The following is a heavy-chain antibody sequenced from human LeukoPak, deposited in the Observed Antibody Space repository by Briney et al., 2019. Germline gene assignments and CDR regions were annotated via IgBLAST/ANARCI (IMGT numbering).Heavy chain of an antibody. CDR3: ARGREIVVVAATPNLNWFDP. CDR1: GFTFSSYA. D-gene: IGHD2-15*01. V-gene: IGHV4-34*01. Sequence: GSLRLSCAASGFTFSSYAMSWIRQPPGKGLEWIGEINHSGSTNYNPSLKSRVTISVDTSKNQFSLKLSSVTAADTAVYYCARGREIVVVAATPNLNWFDPWGQGTLVTVSS. CDR2: INHSGST. J-gene: IGHJ5*02.